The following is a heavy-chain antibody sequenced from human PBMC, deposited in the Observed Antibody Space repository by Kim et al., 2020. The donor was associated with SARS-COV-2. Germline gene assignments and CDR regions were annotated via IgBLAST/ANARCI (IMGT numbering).Heavy chain of an antibody. V-gene: IGHV4-39*01. Sequence: SETLSLTCTVSGGSISSSSYYWGWIRQPPGKGLEWIGSIYYSGSTYYNPSLKSRVTISVDTSKNQFSLKLSSVTAADTAVYYCARLSLTFPSTIAVAGTDYYYYGMDVWGQGTTVTVSS. J-gene: IGHJ6*02. CDR1: GGSISSSSYY. CDR3: ARLSLTFPSTIAVAGTDYYYYGMDV. CDR2: IYYSGST. D-gene: IGHD6-19*01.